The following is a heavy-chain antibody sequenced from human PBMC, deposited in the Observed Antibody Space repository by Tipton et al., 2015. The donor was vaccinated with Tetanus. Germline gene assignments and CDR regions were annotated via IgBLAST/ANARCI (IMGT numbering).Heavy chain of an antibody. CDR1: GYTFTGNY. D-gene: IGHD1-7*01. CDR2: INPNSGGT. V-gene: IGHV1-2*02. J-gene: IGHJ4*02. Sequence: QSGPEVKKPGASVKVSCTASGYTFTGNYIHWVRQVPGQRLEWMAWINPNSGGTDFARKFQGRVTVTRDTSISTAYMELSSLTSDDTAVYFCARGHSPLYNWNFGYFDFWGQGTLVTVSS. CDR3: ARGHSPLYNWNFGYFDF.